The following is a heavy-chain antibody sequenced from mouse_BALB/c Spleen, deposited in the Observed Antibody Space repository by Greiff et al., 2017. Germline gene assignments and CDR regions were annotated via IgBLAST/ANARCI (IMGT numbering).Heavy chain of an antibody. V-gene: IGHV1-5*01. J-gene: IGHJ4*01. CDR2: IYPGNSDT. CDR1: GYSFTSYW. Sequence: EVQLQQSGTVLARPGASVKMSCKASGYSFTSYWMHWVKQRPGQGLEWIGAIYPGNSDTSYNQKFKGKAKLTAVTSASTAYMELSSLTNEDSAVYYCTRGYYYGSSPYAMDCWGQGTSVTVSS. CDR3: TRGYYYGSSPYAMDC. D-gene: IGHD1-1*01.